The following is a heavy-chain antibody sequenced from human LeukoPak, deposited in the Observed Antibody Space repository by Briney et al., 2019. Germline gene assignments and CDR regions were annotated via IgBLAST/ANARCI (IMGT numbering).Heavy chain of an antibody. CDR1: GYTFTGYY. D-gene: IGHD3-22*01. Sequence: ASAKVSCKASGYTFTGYYMHWVRQAPGQGLEWMGWINPNSGGTNYAQKFQGRVTMTRDTSISTAYMELSRLRSDDTAVYYCARDRGLNSSGYYYYWGQGTLVTLSS. V-gene: IGHV1-2*02. J-gene: IGHJ4*02. CDR3: ARDRGLNSSGYYYY. CDR2: INPNSGGT.